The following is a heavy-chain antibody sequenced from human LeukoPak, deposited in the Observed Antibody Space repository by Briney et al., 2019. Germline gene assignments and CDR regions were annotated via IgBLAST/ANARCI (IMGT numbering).Heavy chain of an antibody. J-gene: IGHJ6*02. Sequence: PSETLSLTCTVSGGSISSYYWSWIQQPPGKGLEWIGYIYYSGSTNYNPSLKSRVTISVDTSKNQFSLKLSSVTAADTAVYYCARAVKVTIFGVAHYGMDVWGQGTTVTVSS. CDR3: ARAVKVTIFGVAHYGMDV. CDR2: IYYSGST. V-gene: IGHV4-59*01. CDR1: GGSISSYY. D-gene: IGHD3-3*01.